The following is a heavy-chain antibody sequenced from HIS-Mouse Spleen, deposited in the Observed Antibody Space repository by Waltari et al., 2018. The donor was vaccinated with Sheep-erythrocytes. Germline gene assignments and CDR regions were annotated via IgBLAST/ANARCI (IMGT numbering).Heavy chain of an antibody. CDR1: GFTFSRYW. CDR2: IKQDGSEK. CDR3: ARVRELLYFQH. Sequence: EVQLVESGGGLVQPGGSLRLSCADSGFTFSRYWMSWVRQAPGKGLEWVANIKQDGSEKYYVDSVKGRFTISRDNAKNSLYLQMNSLRAEDTAVYYCARVRELLYFQHWGQGTLVTVSS. D-gene: IGHD1-26*01. J-gene: IGHJ1*01. V-gene: IGHV3-7*01.